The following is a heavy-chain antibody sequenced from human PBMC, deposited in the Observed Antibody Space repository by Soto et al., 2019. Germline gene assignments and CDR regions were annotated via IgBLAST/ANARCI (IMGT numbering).Heavy chain of an antibody. Sequence: EVQLVESGGGLVQPGGSLSLPCAASGFTFSPFWMHWVRQGPGKGLEWVSHINSDGRTIAYADSVKGRFTISRDNAKNTLYLEINSLRADDTAVYYCARDRGYPDSFNVWGQGTMVTVSS. V-gene: IGHV3-74*01. CDR3: ARDRGYPDSFNV. D-gene: IGHD3-22*01. J-gene: IGHJ3*01. CDR1: GFTFSPFW. CDR2: INSDGRTI.